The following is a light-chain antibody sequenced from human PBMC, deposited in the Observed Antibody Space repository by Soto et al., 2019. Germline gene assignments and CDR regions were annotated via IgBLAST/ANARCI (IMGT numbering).Light chain of an antibody. J-gene: IGLJ1*01. CDR2: QDT. CDR3: QAWDTTSYV. Sequence: SYELTQPPSVSVSPGQTASISCSGDKLGDKYTSWYQQKPGQSPVLLIYQDTKRPSGIPERFSGSNSGSTATLTISGAQSMDEADYYCQAWDTTSYVFGTGTKVTVL. V-gene: IGLV3-1*01. CDR1: KLGDKY.